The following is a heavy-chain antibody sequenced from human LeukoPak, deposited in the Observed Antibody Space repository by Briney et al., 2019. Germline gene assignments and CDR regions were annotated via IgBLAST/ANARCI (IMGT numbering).Heavy chain of an antibody. CDR1: GFTVSSNY. J-gene: IGHJ4*02. CDR2: IYSGGST. Sequence: GGSLRLSCAASGFTVSSNYMSWVRQAPGKGLEWVSVIYSGGSTYYADSVKGRFTISRDNAKNSLYLQMNGLRVEDTAVYYCVRDFQGYWGQGTLVTVSS. CDR3: VRDFQGY. V-gene: IGHV3-53*01. D-gene: IGHD6-13*01.